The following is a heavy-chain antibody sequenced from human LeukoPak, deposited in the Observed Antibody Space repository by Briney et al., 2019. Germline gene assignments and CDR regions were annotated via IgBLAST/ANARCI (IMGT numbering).Heavy chain of an antibody. CDR1: GYTFTSYG. CDR2: ISAYNGNT. V-gene: IGHV1-18*01. D-gene: IGHD2-2*01. CDR3: ARVWCSSTSCYYYFDY. J-gene: IGHJ4*02. Sequence: GASVKVSCKASGYTFTSYGISWVRQAPGQGLEWMGWISAYNGNTSYAQKLQGRVTMTTDTSTSTAYMELRSLRSDDTAVYYCARVWCSSTSCYYYFDYWGQGTLVTVSS.